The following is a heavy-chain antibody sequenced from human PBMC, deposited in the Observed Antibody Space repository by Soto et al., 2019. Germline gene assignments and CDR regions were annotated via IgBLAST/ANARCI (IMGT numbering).Heavy chain of an antibody. J-gene: IGHJ3*02. V-gene: IGHV4-39*01. CDR3: AVRPGGRDDYFDM. Sequence: QLQLQESGPGLVKPSETLSLTCTVSGGSISTRHYYWDWIRQPPGKGLEWIGSIYYSGNTYYNPSLESRVTISVDTSKNQFSLRLSSVTAAETAVYYCAVRPGGRDDYFDMWGQGTMVTVSS. CDR2: IYYSGNT. CDR1: GGSISTRHYY. D-gene: IGHD3-16*01.